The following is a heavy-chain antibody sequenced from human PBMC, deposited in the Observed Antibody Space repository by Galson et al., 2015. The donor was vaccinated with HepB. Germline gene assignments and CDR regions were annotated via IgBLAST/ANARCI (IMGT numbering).Heavy chain of an antibody. V-gene: IGHV1-18*04. J-gene: IGHJ2*01. CDR1: GYTFRNYG. CDR2: ISTDTGDT. CDR3: ARGQVRWYFDL. Sequence: SVKVSCKASGYTFRNYGIRWVRQAPGQGLEWLAWISTDTGDTDYAQKFQDRVTMTTDTFTTTAYMELRSLGSDDTAVYYCARGQVRWYFDLWGRGTLVTVSS.